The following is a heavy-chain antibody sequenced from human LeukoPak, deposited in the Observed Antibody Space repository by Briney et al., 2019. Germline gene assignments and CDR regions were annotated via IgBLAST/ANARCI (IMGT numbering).Heavy chain of an antibody. CDR1: GYTFTSYY. V-gene: IGHV1-46*01. CDR2: INPSGGST. D-gene: IGHD2-15*01. Sequence: ASVKVSCRASGYTFTSYYMHWVRQAPGQGLEWMGIINPSGGSTSYAQKFQGRVTMTRDTSTSTVYMELSSVRSEDTAVYYCARDLRAVVVSMKFDPWGQGTLVTVSS. CDR3: ARDLRAVVVSMKFDP. J-gene: IGHJ5*02.